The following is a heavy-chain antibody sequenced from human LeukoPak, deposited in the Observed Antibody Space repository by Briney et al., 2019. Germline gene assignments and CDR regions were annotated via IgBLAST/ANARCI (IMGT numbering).Heavy chain of an antibody. CDR2: INPSGGST. CDR1: GYTFTSYY. V-gene: IGHV1-46*01. CDR3: ARDGRAAAGENTGYYYHYYMDV. J-gene: IGHJ6*03. Sequence: GASVKVSCKASGYTFTSYYMHWVRQAPGQGLEWMGIINPSGGSTSYAQKFQGRVTITADESTSTAYMELSSLRSEDTAVYYCARDGRAAAGENTGYYYHYYMDVWGKGTTVTISS. D-gene: IGHD6-13*01.